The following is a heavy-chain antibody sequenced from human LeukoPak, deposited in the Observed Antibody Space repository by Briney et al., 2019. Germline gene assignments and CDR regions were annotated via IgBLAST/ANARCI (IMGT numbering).Heavy chain of an antibody. CDR3: ARDRGPHRSSPNSGAFDI. CDR1: GFAFNTYS. Sequence: GESLRLSCAASGFAFNTYSMNWVRQAPGKGLEWISYITSAGSTYYAGSVKGRFTISRDNAKTSLFLQMDNLGAEDTAVYYCARDRGPHRSSPNSGAFDIWGQGTMVTVSS. J-gene: IGHJ3*02. D-gene: IGHD6-6*01. V-gene: IGHV3-48*04. CDR2: ITSAGST.